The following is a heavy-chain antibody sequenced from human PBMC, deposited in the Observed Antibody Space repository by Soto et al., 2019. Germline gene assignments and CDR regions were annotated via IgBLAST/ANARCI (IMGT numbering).Heavy chain of an antibody. CDR3: TTFELFNAFDI. Sequence: GGSLTLSCTASGFPFGDYAMSWFLQAPGKGLEWVGFIRSKAYGGTTEYAASVKGRFTISRDDSKSIAYLQMNSLKTEDTAVYYCTTFELFNAFDIWGQGTMVTVSS. J-gene: IGHJ3*02. D-gene: IGHD3-10*01. CDR2: IRSKAYGGTT. V-gene: IGHV3-49*03. CDR1: GFPFGDYA.